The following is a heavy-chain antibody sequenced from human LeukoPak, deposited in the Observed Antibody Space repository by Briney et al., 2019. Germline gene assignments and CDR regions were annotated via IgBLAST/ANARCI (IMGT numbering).Heavy chain of an antibody. CDR2: ISRSSTYI. V-gene: IGHV3-21*01. D-gene: IGHD3-22*01. J-gene: IGHJ4*02. Sequence: GGSLRLSCAASGFTFSSYSMNWVRQAPGKGLEWVSSISRSSTYIYYADSVKGRFTISRDNAKNSLHLQMNSLRAGDTAVYYCARDPTLYFDNSGLDYWGQGTLVTVSS. CDR3: ARDPTLYFDNSGLDY. CDR1: GFTFSSYS.